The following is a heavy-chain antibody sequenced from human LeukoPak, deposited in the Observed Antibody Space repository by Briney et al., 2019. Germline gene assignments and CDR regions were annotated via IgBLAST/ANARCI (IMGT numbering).Heavy chain of an antibody. D-gene: IGHD6-19*01. CDR3: AKEGVRNIVVADIPFDY. CDR2: ISRGGGST. CDR1: GFTFSIYA. J-gene: IGHJ4*02. Sequence: GGSLRLSCAASGFTFSIYAISWVRQAPGKGLEWVSGISRGGGSTYYADSVKGRFTISRDNSKNTLYLQMNSLRAEDTAVYYCAKEGVRNIVVADIPFDYWGQGTLVTVSS. V-gene: IGHV3-23*01.